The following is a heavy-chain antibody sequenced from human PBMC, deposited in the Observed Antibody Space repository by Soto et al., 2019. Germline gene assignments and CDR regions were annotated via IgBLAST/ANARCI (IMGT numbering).Heavy chain of an antibody. CDR2: ISWDGGST. CDR1: GFTLDDYT. D-gene: IGHD1-20*01. J-gene: IGHJ6*02. Sequence: GGSLRLSCAASGFTLDDYTMHWVRQAPGKGLEWVSLISWDGGSTYYADSVKGRFTISRDNSKNSLYLQMNSLRTEDTALYYCAKDSPITGTTPYYYYYGMDVWGQGTTVTVSS. CDR3: AKDSPITGTTPYYYYYGMDV. V-gene: IGHV3-43*01.